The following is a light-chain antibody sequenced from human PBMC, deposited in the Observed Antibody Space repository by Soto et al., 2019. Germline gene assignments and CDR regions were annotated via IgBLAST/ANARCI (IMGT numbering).Light chain of an antibody. V-gene: IGLV2-14*03. CDR2: GVS. Sequence: QSVLTQPGSVSGSPGQSITISCAGTSSDVGSYDYVSWYQQYPGKVPKLIIYGVSNRPSGISYRFSGSKSDNTASLTISGLQAEDEADYYCSSFTNSATVVFGGGTKLTVL. CDR3: SSFTNSATVV. J-gene: IGLJ2*01. CDR1: SSDVGSYDY.